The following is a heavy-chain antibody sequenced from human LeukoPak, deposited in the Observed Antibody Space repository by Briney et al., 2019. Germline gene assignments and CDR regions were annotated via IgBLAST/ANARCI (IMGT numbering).Heavy chain of an antibody. D-gene: IGHD1-1*01. CDR3: AREPGQLDY. CDR2: IYTTGST. V-gene: IGHV4-61*02. J-gene: IGHJ4*02. Sequence: SQTLSLTCTVSGDSISSGSYYWSWIRHPPGRGLEWIGRIYTTGSTNYNPSLKSRVTISVDTSKNQFSLKLSSVTAADTAVYYCAREPGQLDYWGQGTLVTVSS. CDR1: GDSISSGSYY.